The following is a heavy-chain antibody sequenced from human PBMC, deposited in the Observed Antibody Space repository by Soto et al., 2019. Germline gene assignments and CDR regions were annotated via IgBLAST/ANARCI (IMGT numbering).Heavy chain of an antibody. CDR2: ITSSGDKT. CDR1: GFSLNNFA. Sequence: EAQLLESGGDLVQPGGSLRLSCAASGFSLNNFAMAWVRQAPGKGLEWVSTITSSGDKTSYADSVKGRFIISRDNSKNMLYLQMNSLRVEDTALYYCARDCASTSCSVWRDWGQGTLVTVSS. D-gene: IGHD2-2*01. CDR3: ARDCASTSCSVWRD. V-gene: IGHV3-23*01. J-gene: IGHJ4*02.